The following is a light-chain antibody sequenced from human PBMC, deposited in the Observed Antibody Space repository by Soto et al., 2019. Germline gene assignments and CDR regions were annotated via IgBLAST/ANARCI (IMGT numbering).Light chain of an antibody. CDR1: SSDFNDDKY. CDR3: GSFTTSRMWG. J-gene: IGLJ3*02. CDR2: GVT. Sequence: QSVLTQPASVSGSPGQSITMSCTGSSSDFNDDKYVSWYQQQPGKGPNLLLYGVTNRPSGVSNRFSGSKSGNTASLTISGLQVEDEADYFCGSFTTSRMWGFGGGTKVTVL. V-gene: IGLV2-14*01.